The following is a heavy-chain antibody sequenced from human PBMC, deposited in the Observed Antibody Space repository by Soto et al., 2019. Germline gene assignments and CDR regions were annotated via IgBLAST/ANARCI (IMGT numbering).Heavy chain of an antibody. V-gene: IGHV3-73*01. D-gene: IGHD4-17*01. CDR1: GFTFSGSA. J-gene: IGHJ3*02. Sequence: GSLRLSCAASGFTFSGSAMHWVRQASGKGLEWVGRIRSKANSYATAYAASVKGRFTISRDDSKNTAYLQMNSLKTEDTAVYYCTRPGNYGDYDDDAFDIWGQGTMVT. CDR2: IRSKANSYAT. CDR3: TRPGNYGDYDDDAFDI.